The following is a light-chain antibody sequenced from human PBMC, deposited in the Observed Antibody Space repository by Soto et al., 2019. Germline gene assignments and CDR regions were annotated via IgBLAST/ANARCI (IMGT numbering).Light chain of an antibody. CDR1: QSVSSY. CDR3: QQRSNWPPFT. J-gene: IGKJ3*01. Sequence: EIVLTQSPATLSLSPGERATLSCRASQSVSSYLAWYQQKPGQAPRLLIYDASNRATGIPARFSGSGSATDFTLTIISLEPEDFAVYYCQQRSNWPPFTFGPGTKVDIK. CDR2: DAS. V-gene: IGKV3-11*01.